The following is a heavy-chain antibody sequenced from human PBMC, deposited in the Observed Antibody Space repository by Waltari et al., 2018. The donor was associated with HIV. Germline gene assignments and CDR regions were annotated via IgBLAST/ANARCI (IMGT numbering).Heavy chain of an antibody. Sequence: QVQLVQSGAEVKKPGASVKVSCKASGYTFTSYDINWVRQATGQGLEWMGWMNPNSGNTGDAQKFQGRVTMTRNTSRSTAYMELSSLRSEDTAVYYCATQDSSGWYYFDYWGQGTLVTVSS. CDR3: ATQDSSGWYYFDY. D-gene: IGHD6-19*01. V-gene: IGHV1-8*01. CDR2: MNPNSGNT. J-gene: IGHJ4*02. CDR1: GYTFTSYD.